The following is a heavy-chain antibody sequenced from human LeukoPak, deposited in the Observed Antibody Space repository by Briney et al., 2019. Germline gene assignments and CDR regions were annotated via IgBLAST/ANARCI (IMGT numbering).Heavy chain of an antibody. J-gene: IGHJ6*04. Sequence: GGSLRLSCAASGFTFSSYGMSWVRQAPGKGLEWVANIKQDGSEKYYVDSVKGRFTISRDNAKNSLYLQMNSLRAEDTAVYYCAELGITMIGGVWGKGTTVTISS. V-gene: IGHV3-7*01. CDR3: AELGITMIGGV. D-gene: IGHD3-10*02. CDR1: GFTFSSYG. CDR2: IKQDGSEK.